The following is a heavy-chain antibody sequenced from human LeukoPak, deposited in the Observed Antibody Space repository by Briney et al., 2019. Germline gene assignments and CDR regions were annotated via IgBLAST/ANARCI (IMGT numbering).Heavy chain of an antibody. CDR1: GFTFSSYA. CDR2: ISSNGGST. J-gene: IGHJ4*02. Sequence: GGSLRLSCAASGFTFSSYAMHWVRQAPGKGLEYVSAISSNGGSTYYANSVKGRFTISRDNSKNTLYLQMGSLRAEDMAVYYCARDSEAETTTKYYFDYWGQGTLVTVSS. V-gene: IGHV3-64*01. D-gene: IGHD1-7*01. CDR3: ARDSEAETTTKYYFDY.